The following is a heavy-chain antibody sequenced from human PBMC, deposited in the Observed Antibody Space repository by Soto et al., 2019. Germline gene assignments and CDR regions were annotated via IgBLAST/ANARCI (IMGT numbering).Heavy chain of an antibody. V-gene: IGHV1-69*13. J-gene: IGHJ6*02. CDR3: ALRIQSGYYYYYRMNV. CDR2: IIPIFGTA. CDR1: GGTFSSYA. Sequence: SVKVSCKASGGTFSSYAISWVRQAPGQGLEWMGGIIPIFGTANYAQKFQGRVTITADESTSTAYMELSSLRSEDTAVYYCALRIQSGYYYYYRMNVCGQGTTVTVSS. D-gene: IGHD5-18*01.